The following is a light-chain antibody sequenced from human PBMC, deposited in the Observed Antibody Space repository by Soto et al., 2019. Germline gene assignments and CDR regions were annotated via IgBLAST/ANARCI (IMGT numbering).Light chain of an antibody. CDR3: QQFGDSLT. Sequence: EIVLTQSPGTLSLSPGERATLSCRASQSVSSTYLVWYQQKPGQAPRLLIYGATSRASGIPDRFSGSGSGTDFTLTISRLEPGDFAVYYCQQFGDSLTFGPGTKVDIK. CDR1: QSVSSTY. CDR2: GAT. J-gene: IGKJ3*01. V-gene: IGKV3-20*01.